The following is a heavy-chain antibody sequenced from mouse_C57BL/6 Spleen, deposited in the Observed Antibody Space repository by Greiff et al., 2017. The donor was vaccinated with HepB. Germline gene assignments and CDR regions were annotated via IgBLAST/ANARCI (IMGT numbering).Heavy chain of an antibody. D-gene: IGHD2-4*01. CDR1: GFTFSNYW. CDR3: TGFYYDYDNYFDY. V-gene: IGHV6-3*01. CDR2: IRLKSDNYAT. J-gene: IGHJ2*01. Sequence: EVKVEESGGGLVQPGGSMKLSCVASGFTFSNYWMNWVRQSPEKGLEWVAQIRLKSDNYATHYAESVKGRFTISRDDSKSSVYLQMNNLRAEDTGIYYCTGFYYDYDNYFDYWGQSTTLTVSS.